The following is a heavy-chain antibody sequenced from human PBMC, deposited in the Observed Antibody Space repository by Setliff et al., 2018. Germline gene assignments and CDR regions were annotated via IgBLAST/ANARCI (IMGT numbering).Heavy chain of an antibody. Sequence: GGSLRLSCAASGFAFASYNMIWVRQAPGKGLEWVSYISSSSSTIYYADSVKGRFTISRDNAKNSLYLQMNSLRAEDTAVYYCARVYSGYDPNHYFDYWGQGTLVTVSS. CDR1: GFAFASYN. V-gene: IGHV3-48*01. CDR3: ARVYSGYDPNHYFDY. CDR2: ISSSSSTI. J-gene: IGHJ4*02. D-gene: IGHD5-12*01.